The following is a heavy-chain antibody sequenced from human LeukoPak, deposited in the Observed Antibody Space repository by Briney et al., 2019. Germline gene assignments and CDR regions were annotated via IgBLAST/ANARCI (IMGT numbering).Heavy chain of an antibody. CDR1: GFTFRSYA. V-gene: IGHV3-23*01. Sequence: GGSLRLSCAASGFTFRSYAMSWVRQAPGKGLEWVSAISGSGGSTYYADSVKGRFTISRDNSKNTLYLRMNSLRAEDTAVYYCAKEQRMVRGVNWGQGTLVTVSS. CDR3: AKEQRMVRGVN. CDR2: ISGSGGST. D-gene: IGHD3-10*01. J-gene: IGHJ4*02.